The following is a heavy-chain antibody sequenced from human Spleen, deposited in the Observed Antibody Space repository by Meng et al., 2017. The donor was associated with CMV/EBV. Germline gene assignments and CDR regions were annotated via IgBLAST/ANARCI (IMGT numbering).Heavy chain of an antibody. CDR2: ISAYNGNT. CDR1: GYTFTSYG. D-gene: IGHD2/OR15-2a*01. V-gene: IGHV1-18*01. J-gene: IGHJ4*02. CDR3: ARVGNIDS. Sequence: ASVKVSCKASGYTFTSYGISWVRQAPGQGLEWMGWISAYNGNTNYAQKFQGRLTINADKSTTTAYMELSSLTSDDTAIYFCARVGNIDSWGQGTLVTVSS.